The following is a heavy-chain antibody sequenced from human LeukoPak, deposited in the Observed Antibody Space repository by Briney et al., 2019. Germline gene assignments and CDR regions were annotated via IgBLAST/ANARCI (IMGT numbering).Heavy chain of an antibody. CDR2: ISGSGGST. D-gene: IGHD6-19*01. J-gene: IGHJ4*02. CDR3: AKGGVYSSGWDYFDY. Sequence: GGSLRLSCAASGLTFSSYAMSWVRQAPGKGLEWVSAISGSGGSTYYADSVKGRFTISRDNSKNTLYLQMNTLRAEDTAIYYCAKGGVYSSGWDYFDYWGQGTLVTVSS. V-gene: IGHV3-23*01. CDR1: GLTFSSYA.